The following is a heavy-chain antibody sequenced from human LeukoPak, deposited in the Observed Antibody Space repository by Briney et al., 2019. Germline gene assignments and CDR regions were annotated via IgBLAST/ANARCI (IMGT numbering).Heavy chain of an antibody. CDR1: GFTFSSYS. J-gene: IGHJ6*03. CDR2: ISSSSSYI. V-gene: IGHV3-21*01. D-gene: IGHD6-6*01. CDR3: ARELAASYMDV. Sequence: GGSLRLSCAASGFTFSSYSMNWVRQAPGKGLEWVSSISSSSSYIYYADSVKGRFTISRDNAKNSLYLQMNSLRAEDTAVYYCARELAASYMDVWGKGTTVTVSS.